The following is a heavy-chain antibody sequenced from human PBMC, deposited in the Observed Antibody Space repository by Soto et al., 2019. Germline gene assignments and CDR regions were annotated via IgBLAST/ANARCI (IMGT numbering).Heavy chain of an antibody. D-gene: IGHD1-26*01. CDR2: ISYDGSNK. J-gene: IGHJ5*01. V-gene: IGHV3-30*18. CDR1: GFTFRSYG. CDR3: AKDSAPLSGSYDS. Sequence: GGSLRLSCAASGFTFRSYGMHWVRQAPGKGLEWVAGISYDGSNKYYADSVKGRFTISRDNSKNTLYLQMNSLRAEDTAVYYCAKDSAPLSGSYDSWGQGTLVTVSS.